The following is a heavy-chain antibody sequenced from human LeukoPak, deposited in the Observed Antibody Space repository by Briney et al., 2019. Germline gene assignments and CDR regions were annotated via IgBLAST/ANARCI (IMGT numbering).Heavy chain of an antibody. J-gene: IGHJ4*02. Sequence: PGGSPRLSCTASGFSFSGHWMHWARQLPGKGLVWLSRISPTGSTTSYADSVKGRFTVSRDNAKNTLYLQVNNLRAEDTAVYYCARDRLDYYDSSGYGYWGQGTLVTVSS. V-gene: IGHV3-74*01. CDR1: GFSFSGHW. CDR2: ISPTGSTT. CDR3: ARDRLDYYDSSGYGY. D-gene: IGHD3-22*01.